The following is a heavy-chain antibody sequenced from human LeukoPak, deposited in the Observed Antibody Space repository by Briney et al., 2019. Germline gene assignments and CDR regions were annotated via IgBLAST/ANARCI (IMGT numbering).Heavy chain of an antibody. Sequence: PSETLSLTCTVSGGSISSYYWSWIRQPPGKGLEWIGYIYYSGSTNYNPSLKSRVTISVDTSKNQFSLKLSSVTAADTAVYYCARASYSQDINGWVPFDYWGQGTLVTVSS. D-gene: IGHD2-15*01. CDR3: ARASYSQDINGWVPFDY. V-gene: IGHV4-59*01. CDR2: IYYSGST. J-gene: IGHJ4*02. CDR1: GGSISSYY.